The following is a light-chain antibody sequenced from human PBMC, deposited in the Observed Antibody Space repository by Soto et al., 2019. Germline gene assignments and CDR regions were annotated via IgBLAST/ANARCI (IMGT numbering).Light chain of an antibody. Sequence: TQSPSSLSASLGDRVTITCRASQSVSNKLAWYQQKPGQAPRLLLYDASSRATGIPGTFSGSGSGTEFTLTISSLQSEDFAVCYCQQYDDWPSTFGQGTKLEI. CDR2: DAS. V-gene: IGKV3-15*01. CDR1: QSVSNK. CDR3: QQYDDWPST. J-gene: IGKJ2*01.